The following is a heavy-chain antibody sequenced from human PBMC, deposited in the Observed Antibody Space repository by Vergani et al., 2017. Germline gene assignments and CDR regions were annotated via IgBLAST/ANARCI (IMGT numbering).Heavy chain of an antibody. CDR3: ARAPGRRCSGGSCYSSFRWFDP. J-gene: IGHJ5*02. V-gene: IGHV1-8*01. CDR2: MNPKSGNS. D-gene: IGHD2-15*01. Sequence: QVQLVQSGAEVKKPGASVKVSCWASGYTFIEYDIDWVRQAAGQGLEWMGWMNPKSGNSGFAQKFQGRVTMTRDTSISTAYMELNSLKSEDTAVYYCARAPGRRCSGGSCYSSFRWFDPWGQGTLVTVFS. CDR1: GYTFIEYD.